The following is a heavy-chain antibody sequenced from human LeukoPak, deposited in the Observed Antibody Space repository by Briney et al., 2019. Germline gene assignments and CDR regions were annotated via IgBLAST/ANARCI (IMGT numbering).Heavy chain of an antibody. J-gene: IGHJ6*03. CDR2: INPNSGGT. CDR3: ASGPFYYYYMDV. CDR1: GYTFTSYG. Sequence: GASVKVSCKASGYTFTSYGISWVRQAPGQGLEWMGWINPNSGGTNYVQKLQGRVTMTWDTSISTAYMELSRLRSDDTAVYYCASGPFYYYYMDVWGKGTMVTVSS. V-gene: IGHV1-2*02.